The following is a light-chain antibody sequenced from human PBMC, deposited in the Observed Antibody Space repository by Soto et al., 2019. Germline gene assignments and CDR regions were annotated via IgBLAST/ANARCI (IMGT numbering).Light chain of an antibody. J-gene: IGLJ2*01. CDR2: DVI. V-gene: IGLV2-11*01. CDR3: CSYAGSYTLVV. CDR1: SSDVGGYNY. Sequence: QSALTQPRSVSGSPGQSVTISCTGTSSDVGGYNYVSWYQQYPGKAPKLMIYDVIKRPSGVPDRFSGSKSGNTASLTISGLQAEDEADYYCCSYAGSYTLVVFGGGTKVTVL.